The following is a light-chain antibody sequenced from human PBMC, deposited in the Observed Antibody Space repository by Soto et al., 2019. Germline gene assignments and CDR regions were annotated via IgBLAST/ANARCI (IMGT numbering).Light chain of an antibody. J-gene: IGKJ1*01. Sequence: EIVLTQSPGTLSLSPGERATLSCRASQSVSSSYLAWYQQKPDQAPRLLVYGASGRATGIPDRFSGSGSGTGFTLTISRLEPEDFAVYYCQQYGSSPWTFGQGTKVEIK. V-gene: IGKV3-20*01. CDR2: GAS. CDR3: QQYGSSPWT. CDR1: QSVSSSY.